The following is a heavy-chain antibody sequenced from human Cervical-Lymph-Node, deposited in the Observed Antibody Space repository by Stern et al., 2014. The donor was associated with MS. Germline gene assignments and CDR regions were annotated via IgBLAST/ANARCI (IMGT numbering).Heavy chain of an antibody. CDR2: VSSAGNTK. D-gene: IGHD3-16*01. Sequence: VQLVESGGGVVQPGRSLRLSCAVSGFNFSHYAMHWVRQAPGKGLEWVAAVSSAGNTKYHADSVRGRFNISRDNSKNTVYLQMNSLRDDYTAVYYCATQIWFDYWGQGTLVAVS. J-gene: IGHJ4*02. CDR1: GFNFSHYA. V-gene: IGHV3-30-3*01. CDR3: ATQIWFDY.